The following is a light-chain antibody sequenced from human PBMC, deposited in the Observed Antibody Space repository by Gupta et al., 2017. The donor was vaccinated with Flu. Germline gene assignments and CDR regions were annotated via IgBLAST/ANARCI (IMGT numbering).Light chain of an antibody. CDR2: FNN. V-gene: IGLV1-44*01. CDR3: AAWDDSLNGFVV. J-gene: IGLJ2*01. CDR1: TSNIGSNT. Sequence: QSVLPQPPSASGTPGQRVTISCSGSTSNIGSNTVNWYQQLPGTAPKLLIYFNNQRPSGVPDRFSGSKSGTSASLAISGLQSEDEADYYCAAWDDSLNGFVVFGGGTKLTVL.